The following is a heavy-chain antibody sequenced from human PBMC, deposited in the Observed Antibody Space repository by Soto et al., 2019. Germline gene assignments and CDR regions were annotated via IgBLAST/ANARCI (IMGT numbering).Heavy chain of an antibody. V-gene: IGHV6-1*01. J-gene: IGHJ6*01. CDR3: AKEGGNLFYYFAMEV. D-gene: IGHD1-26*01. CDR2: TYYRSKWYN. Sequence: SQTLSLTCAISGDSVSSNSANWNWIRQSPSRGLEWLGRTYYRSKWYNDYAVSVKGRITINPDTSKNQFSLQLNSVTPEDTAVYYFAKEGGNLFYYFAMEVWGQGTTVTVAS. CDR1: GDSVSSNSAN.